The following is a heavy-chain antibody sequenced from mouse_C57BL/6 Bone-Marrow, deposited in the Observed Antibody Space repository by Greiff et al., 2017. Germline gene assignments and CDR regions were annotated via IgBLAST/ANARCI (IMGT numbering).Heavy chain of an antibody. J-gene: IGHJ1*03. CDR1: GYTFTDYY. CDR2: INPYNGGT. V-gene: IGHV1-19*01. Sequence: EVQLQQSGPVLVKPGASVKMSCKASGYTFTDYYMNWVKQSHGKSLEWIGVINPYNGGTSYNQKFKGKATLTVDKSSSTAYMELNSLTSEDSAVYYCARGYYGSSYDWYFDVWGTGTTVTVSS. CDR3: ARGYYGSSYDWYFDV. D-gene: IGHD1-1*01.